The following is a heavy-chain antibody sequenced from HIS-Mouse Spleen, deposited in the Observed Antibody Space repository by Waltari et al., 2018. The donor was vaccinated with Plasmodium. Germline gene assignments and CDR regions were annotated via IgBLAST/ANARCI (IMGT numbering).Heavy chain of an antibody. D-gene: IGHD2-15*01. CDR2: INHSGST. V-gene: IGHV4-34*01. Sequence: QVQLQQWGAGLLKPSETLSLTCAVYGGSFSGYYWSWIRQPPGKGLEWIGEINHSGSTNHNPALKSRVTISVDTSKNQFSLKLSSVTAADTAVYYCARGVGYCSGGSCDHYFDYWGQGTLVTVSS. CDR3: ARGVGYCSGGSCDHYFDY. CDR1: GGSFSGYY. J-gene: IGHJ4*02.